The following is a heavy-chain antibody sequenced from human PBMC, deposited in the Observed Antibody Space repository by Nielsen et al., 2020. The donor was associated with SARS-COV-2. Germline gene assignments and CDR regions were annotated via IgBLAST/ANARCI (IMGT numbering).Heavy chain of an antibody. CDR2: ISSSGSTI. V-gene: IGHV3-11*01. CDR3: ARRYNFADY. D-gene: IGHD1-1*01. J-gene: IGHJ4*02. CDR1: GFTFSSYA. Sequence: GESLKISCAASGFTFSSYAMSWIRQAPGKGLEWLSYISSSGSTIYYADSVKGRFTIFRDNAENSLYLQLNSLRAEDTAVYYCARRYNFADYWGRGTLVTVSS.